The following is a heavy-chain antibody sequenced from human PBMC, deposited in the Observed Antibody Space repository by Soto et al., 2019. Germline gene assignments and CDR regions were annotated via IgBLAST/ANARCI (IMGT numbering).Heavy chain of an antibody. CDR2: ISAYNGNT. Sequence: GXSGKVCCKGSVYTFTSYGNSWVRQAPGQGLEWMGWISAYNGNTNYAQKLQGRVTMTTDTSTSTAYMELRSLRSDDTAVYYCASNIESSRGNWGQGTLVPVS. V-gene: IGHV1-18*01. D-gene: IGHD6-13*01. CDR3: ASNIESSRGN. CDR1: VYTFTSYG. J-gene: IGHJ1*01.